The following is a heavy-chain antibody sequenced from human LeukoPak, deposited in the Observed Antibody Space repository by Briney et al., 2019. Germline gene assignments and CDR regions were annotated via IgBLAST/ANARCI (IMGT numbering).Heavy chain of an antibody. J-gene: IGHJ6*03. V-gene: IGHV3-30*02. D-gene: IGHD3-10*01. CDR2: IRYDGSNR. CDR3: AKDGVWIGEKKANMDV. CDR1: GFTFSSYG. Sequence: GGSLRLSCAASGFTFSSYGMHWVRQAPGKGMEWVAFIRYDGSNRYYADSVKGRFTISRDNSKNTLYLQMNSLRAEDTAVYYCAKDGVWIGEKKANMDVWGKGTTV.